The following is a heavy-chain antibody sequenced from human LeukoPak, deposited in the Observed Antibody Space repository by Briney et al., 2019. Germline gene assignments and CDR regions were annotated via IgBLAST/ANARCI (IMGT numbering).Heavy chain of an antibody. CDR2: IYYSGST. V-gene: IGHV4-39*07. Sequence: SETLSLTCTVSGGSISSSSYYWGWIRQPPGKGLEWIGSIYYSGSTYYNPSLKSRVTISVDTSKNQFSLKLSSVTAADTAVYYCARDCTQVLRFLDNWFDPWGQGTLVTVSS. CDR3: ARDCTQVLRFLDNWFDP. J-gene: IGHJ5*02. CDR1: GGSISSSSYY. D-gene: IGHD3-3*01.